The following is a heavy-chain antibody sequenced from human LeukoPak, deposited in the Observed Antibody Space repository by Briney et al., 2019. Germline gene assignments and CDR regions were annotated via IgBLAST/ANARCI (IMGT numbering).Heavy chain of an antibody. J-gene: IGHJ4*02. CDR1: GFTFSSYW. D-gene: IGHD3-3*01. V-gene: IGHV3-74*01. CDR2: INSDGSST. CDR3: ANIFGGDDY. Sequence: GGSLRLSCAASGFTFSSYWMHWVRQAPGKGLVWVSRINSDGSSTGYADSVKGRFTISRDNSKNTLYLQMNSLRAEDTAVYYCANIFGGDDYWGQGTLVTVSS.